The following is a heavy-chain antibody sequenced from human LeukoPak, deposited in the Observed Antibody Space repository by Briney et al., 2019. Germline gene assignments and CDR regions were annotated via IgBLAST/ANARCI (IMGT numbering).Heavy chain of an antibody. CDR3: ARIDRAVATTIDY. J-gene: IGHJ4*02. CDR2: IYYSGST. V-gene: IGHV4-59*08. Sequence: SETLRLTCTASGGSISSYFWSWIRQPPGKGLEWIGYIYYSGSTNYNPSLKSRVTMSVDTSKNQFSLKLSSVTAADTAVYYCARIDRAVATTIDYWGHRDPWSPS. CDR1: GGSISSYF. D-gene: IGHD6-19*01.